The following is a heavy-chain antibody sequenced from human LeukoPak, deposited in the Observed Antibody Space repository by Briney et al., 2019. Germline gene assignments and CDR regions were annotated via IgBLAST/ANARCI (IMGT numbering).Heavy chain of an antibody. CDR3: AKDLSGYEGAYFDY. D-gene: IGHD5-12*01. V-gene: IGHV3-30-3*01. Sequence: PGGSLRLSCAASGFTFSSYAMHWVRQAPGKGLEWVAVISYDGSNKYYADSVKGRFTISRDNSKNTLYLQMNSLRAEDTAVYYCAKDLSGYEGAYFDYWGQGTLVTVSS. J-gene: IGHJ4*02. CDR1: GFTFSSYA. CDR2: ISYDGSNK.